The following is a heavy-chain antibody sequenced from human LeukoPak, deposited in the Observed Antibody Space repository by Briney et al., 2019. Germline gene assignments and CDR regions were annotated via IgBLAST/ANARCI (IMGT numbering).Heavy chain of an antibody. CDR3: ARAGGYCSSTSCYLTAFDS. CDR2: ISSSSSYI. Sequence: GGSLRLSCAASGFTFSSYSMNWVRQAPGKGLEWVSSISSSSSYIYYADSVKGRFTISRDNAKNSLYLQMNSLRAEDTAVYYCARAGGYCSSTSCYLTAFDSWGQGTMVTVSS. J-gene: IGHJ3*02. D-gene: IGHD2-2*01. V-gene: IGHV3-21*01. CDR1: GFTFSSYS.